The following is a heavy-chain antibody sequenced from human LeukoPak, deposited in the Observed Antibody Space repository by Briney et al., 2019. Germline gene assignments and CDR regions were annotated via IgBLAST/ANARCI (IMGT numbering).Heavy chain of an antibody. CDR2: IYHSGRT. Sequence: SETLSLTCTVSGYSISSGYYWGWIRQPPGKGLEWIGSIYHSGRTFYNPSLKSRVTISVDTSKNQFSLKLSSVTAADTAVYYCARGRITMVRGAPLWFDPWGQGTLVTASS. D-gene: IGHD3-10*01. V-gene: IGHV4-38-2*02. J-gene: IGHJ5*02. CDR3: ARGRITMVRGAPLWFDP. CDR1: GYSISSGYY.